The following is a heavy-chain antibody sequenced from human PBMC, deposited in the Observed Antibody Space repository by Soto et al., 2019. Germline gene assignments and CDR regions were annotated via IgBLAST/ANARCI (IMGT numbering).Heavy chain of an antibody. J-gene: IGHJ6*02. D-gene: IGHD3-10*01. CDR1: GGCMRDDY. V-gene: IGHV4-59*01. CDR2: ISHSGST. CDR3: AREARGVISGMDV. Sequence: SETLSLTCTVSGGCMRDDYWSWIRQPPGKGLEWIGHISHSGSTNYNPSLKSRVTISVDTSKRQFSLKLSSVTAADTAVYYCAREARGVISGMDVWGQGTTVTVSS.